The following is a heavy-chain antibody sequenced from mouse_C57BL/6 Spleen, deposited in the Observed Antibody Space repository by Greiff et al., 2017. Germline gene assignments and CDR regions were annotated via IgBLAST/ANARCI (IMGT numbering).Heavy chain of an antibody. D-gene: IGHD4-1*01. CDR1: GYAFSSSW. CDR2: IYPGDGDT. Sequence: QVQLQQSGPELVKPGASVKISCKASGYAFSSSWMNWVKQRPGKGLEWIGRIYPGDGDTNYNGKFKGKATLTADKSSSTAYMQLSSLTSEDSAVYFCARWDLGGAMDYWGQGTSVTVSS. V-gene: IGHV1-82*01. CDR3: ARWDLGGAMDY. J-gene: IGHJ4*01.